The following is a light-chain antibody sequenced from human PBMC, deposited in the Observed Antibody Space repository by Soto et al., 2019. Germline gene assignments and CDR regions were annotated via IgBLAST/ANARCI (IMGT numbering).Light chain of an antibody. J-gene: IGKJ1*01. CDR1: QGISSY. V-gene: IGKV1-8*01. CDR3: QQYYSYPQT. Sequence: AVRMSQSPSSLSASPGDRVTITCRASQGISSYLAWYQQKPGKAPKLLIYAASTLQSGVPSRFSGSGSGTDFTLTISCLQSEDFATYYCQQYYSYPQTFGQGTKVDFK. CDR2: AAS.